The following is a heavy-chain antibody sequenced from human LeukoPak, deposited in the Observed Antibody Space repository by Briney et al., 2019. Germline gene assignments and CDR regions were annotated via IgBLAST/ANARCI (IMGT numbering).Heavy chain of an antibody. Sequence: GASLQISCQGSGYIFTSYWIGWGRQLPGKGLEWMGIIYPGDSDTRYSPSFQGQVTISADKSISTAYLQWSSLKASDTAMYYCARLRSYGLGVWGQGTLVTVSS. J-gene: IGHJ4*02. CDR1: GYIFTSYW. CDR3: ARLRSYGLGV. V-gene: IGHV5-51*01. D-gene: IGHD5-18*01. CDR2: IYPGDSDT.